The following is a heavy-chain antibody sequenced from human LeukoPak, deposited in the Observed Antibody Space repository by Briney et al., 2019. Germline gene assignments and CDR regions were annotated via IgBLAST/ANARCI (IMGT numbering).Heavy chain of an antibody. V-gene: IGHV3-30*18. D-gene: IGHD1-14*01. J-gene: IGHJ5*02. CDR2: ISYDGSNK. CDR3: ANHFYNLAA. Sequence: PGRSLRLSCAASGFTFSSYGMHWVRQAPGKGLEWVAVISYDGSNKYYADSVKRRFTISRDNSKNTLYLQMNSLRAEDTAVYYCANHFYNLAAWGQGTLVTVSS. CDR1: GFTFSSYG.